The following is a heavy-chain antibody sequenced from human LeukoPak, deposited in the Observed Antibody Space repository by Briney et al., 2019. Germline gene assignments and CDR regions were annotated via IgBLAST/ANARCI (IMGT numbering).Heavy chain of an antibody. CDR3: ARGTVVAGT. D-gene: IGHD6-19*01. J-gene: IGHJ5*02. V-gene: IGHV4-59*01. CDR2: IYYSGST. CDR1: GDSISSYY. Sequence: SETLSLTCTVSGDSISSYYWSWIRQPPGKGLVWIGYIYYSGSTNYNPSLKSRVNISVDTSKNQFSLRLTSVTAADTAVYYCARGTVVAGTWGQGTLVTVSS.